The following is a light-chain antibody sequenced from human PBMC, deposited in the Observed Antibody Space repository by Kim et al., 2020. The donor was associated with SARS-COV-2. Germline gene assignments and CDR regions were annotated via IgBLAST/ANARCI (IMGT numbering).Light chain of an antibody. J-gene: IGLJ3*02. CDR1: SSDVGGYNY. V-gene: IGLV2-14*03. CDR2: DVS. Sequence: QSALTQPASVSASPGQSITISCTGTSSDVGGYNYVSWYQQHPGKAPKLMIYDVSNRPSGVSNRFSGSKSGNTASLTISGIQAVDEADYYCSSYTSSSTRVFGGGTQLTVL. CDR3: SSYTSSSTRV.